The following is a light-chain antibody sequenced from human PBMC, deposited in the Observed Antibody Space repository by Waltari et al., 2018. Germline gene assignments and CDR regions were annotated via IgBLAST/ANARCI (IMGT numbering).Light chain of an antibody. V-gene: IGKV3-20*01. Sequence: SCRSSQSVTRALAWYQQKPGQAPRLLIYGASNMATGIPDRFSGSGSGTDFSLTISSLGPEDFAVYYCQHYLRLPVTFGQGTKVEVK. CDR3: QHYLRLPVT. CDR2: GAS. CDR1: QSVTRA. J-gene: IGKJ1*01.